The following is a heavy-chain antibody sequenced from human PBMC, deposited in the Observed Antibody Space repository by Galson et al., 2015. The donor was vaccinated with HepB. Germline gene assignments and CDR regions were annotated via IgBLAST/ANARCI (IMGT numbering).Heavy chain of an antibody. J-gene: IGHJ4*02. D-gene: IGHD3-22*01. CDR2: IYHSANT. Sequence: QVQLQESGPGLVKPSETLSLTCTVSGFSISSGYYWGCVRQPPGQGLEWIGSIYHSANTYYNPSLKSRVAISVDTSKNQFSLKLTSVTAADTAVYYCVRHSSGFRIEYWGQGSLVTVSS. CDR3: VRHSSGFRIEY. CDR1: GFSISSGYY. V-gene: IGHV4-38-2*02.